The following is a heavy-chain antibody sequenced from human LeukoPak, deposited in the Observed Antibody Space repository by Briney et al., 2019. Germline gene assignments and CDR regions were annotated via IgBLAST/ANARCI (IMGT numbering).Heavy chain of an antibody. J-gene: IGHJ5*02. CDR2: ISAYNGNT. Sequence: ASVKVSCKASGYTFTSYGISWVRQAPGQGLEWMGWISAYNGNTNYAQKLQGRVTMTTDTSTSTAYMELRSLRSDDTAVYYCARDGMVRGVTRGWFDPWGQGTLVTVSS. CDR1: GYTFTSYG. D-gene: IGHD3-10*01. V-gene: IGHV1-18*01. CDR3: ARDGMVRGVTRGWFDP.